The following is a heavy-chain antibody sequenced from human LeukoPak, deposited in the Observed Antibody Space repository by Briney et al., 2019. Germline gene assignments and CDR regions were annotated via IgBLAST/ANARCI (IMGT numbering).Heavy chain of an antibody. Sequence: GGSLRLSCAASGFNFPNYAMSWVRQAPERGLEWVSTISSRGDSTYDADSVKGRFTISRDNSKSSLHLQLDSLRAEDTAVYYCAKGPRPDLTVAHTIENWGQGTLVTVSS. CDR3: AKGPRPDLTVAHTIEN. J-gene: IGHJ4*02. CDR2: ISSRGDST. V-gene: IGHV3-23*01. D-gene: IGHD3-3*01. CDR1: GFNFPNYA.